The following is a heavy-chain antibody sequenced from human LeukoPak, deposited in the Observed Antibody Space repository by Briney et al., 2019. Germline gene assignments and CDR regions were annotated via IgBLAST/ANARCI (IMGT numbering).Heavy chain of an antibody. D-gene: IGHD2-15*01. V-gene: IGHV4-4*07. Sequence: SETLSLTCTVSGGSISSYYWSWIRQPAGKGLEWIGRIYTSGCTNYNPSLKSRVTMSVDTSKNQFSLKLSSVTAADTAVYYCARARFDCSGGSCYPYYYYYYYMDVWGKGTTVTVSS. CDR2: IYTSGCT. CDR3: ARARFDCSGGSCYPYYYYYYYMDV. CDR1: GGSISSYY. J-gene: IGHJ6*03.